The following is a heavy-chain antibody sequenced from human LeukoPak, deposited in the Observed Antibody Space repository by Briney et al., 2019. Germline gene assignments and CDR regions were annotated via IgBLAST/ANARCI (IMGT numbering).Heavy chain of an antibody. CDR2: IYYSGST. Sequence: PSETLSLTCTVSGGSISSYYWTWIRQPPGKGLEWIGYIYYSGSTNYNPSLRSRVTISVDTSKNQFSLKLTSVTAADTAVYYCARGVNSGYFDYCGQGTLVTVSS. D-gene: IGHD1-26*01. CDR1: GGSISSYY. CDR3: ARGVNSGYFDY. J-gene: IGHJ4*02. V-gene: IGHV4-59*01.